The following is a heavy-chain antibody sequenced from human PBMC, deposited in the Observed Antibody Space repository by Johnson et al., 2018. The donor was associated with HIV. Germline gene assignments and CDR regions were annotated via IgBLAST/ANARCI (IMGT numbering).Heavy chain of an antibody. CDR2: ISYDGSNK. J-gene: IGHJ3*02. CDR3: ARVLTIRGAFDI. D-gene: IGHD4/OR15-4a*01. CDR1: GFTFSSYA. Sequence: QVQVVESGGGVVQPGRSLRLSCAASGFTFSSYAMHWVRQAPGKGLEWVAVISYDGSNKYYADSVKGRFTISRDNSKNTLYLQMNSLRAEDTAVYYCARVLTIRGAFDIWGQGTMVTVSS. V-gene: IGHV3-30-3*01.